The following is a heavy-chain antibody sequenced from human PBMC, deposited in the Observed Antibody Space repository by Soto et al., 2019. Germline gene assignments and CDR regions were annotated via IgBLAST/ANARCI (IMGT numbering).Heavy chain of an antibody. J-gene: IGHJ4*02. V-gene: IGHV4-34*01. CDR2: INHSGST. CDR3: ARDKITGLFDY. Sequence: SETLSLTCAVYGGSFSGYYWTWIRQPPGTGLEWIGEINHSGSTNYNPSLKSRVTISVDTSKNQFSLKLTSVTAADTAVYYCARDKITGLFDYCGQGTLVSVSS. CDR1: GGSFSGYY. D-gene: IGHD2-8*02.